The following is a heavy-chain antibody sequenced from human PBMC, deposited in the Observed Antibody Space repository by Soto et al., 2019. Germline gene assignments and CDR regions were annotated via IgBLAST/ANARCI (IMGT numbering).Heavy chain of an antibody. CDR2: LSDSGGHT. CDR3: AKDSQSVSVSAARVYGMDV. Sequence: GGSLRLSCAGSGFTFSSYAMTWVRQAPGKGLEWVSTLSDSGGHTYYADSVKGRFTISGDNPKNTLYLQMNSLRAEDTAVYYCAKDSQSVSVSAARVYGMDVWGQGTTVTVSS. D-gene: IGHD2-2*01. CDR1: GFTFSSYA. J-gene: IGHJ6*02. V-gene: IGHV3-23*01.